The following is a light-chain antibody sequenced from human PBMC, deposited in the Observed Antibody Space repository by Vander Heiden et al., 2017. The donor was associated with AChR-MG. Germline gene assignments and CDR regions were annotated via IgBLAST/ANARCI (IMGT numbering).Light chain of an antibody. V-gene: IGLV1-40*01. CDR1: SSNLGSGYD. CDR2: NNF. J-gene: IGLJ2*01. Sequence: QSVLTQPPSVSGAPGPRVTISGTGSSSNLGSGYDVHWFQQLPKTAPKLVIANNFDRPSGVPDRFSGSKSGTSASLTITGLQAEDEADYYCQSYDSSLNVVFGGGTKVTVL. CDR3: QSYDSSLNVV.